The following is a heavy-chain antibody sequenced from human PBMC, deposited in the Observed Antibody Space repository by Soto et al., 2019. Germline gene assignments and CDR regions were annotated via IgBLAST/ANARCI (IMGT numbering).Heavy chain of an antibody. V-gene: IGHV3-30*03. CDR2: LSYDGVNK. Sequence: QVQLMESGGGVVQPGRSLRLSCAASGFTFKTYGMHWVRQVPGKGLQWVAALSYDGVNKFYVDSVKGRFTVSRDNSKNTVSLEMSSLRADDSAVYYCARDWGHVEWLPRQIDYWGQGTTVTVSS. J-gene: IGHJ4*02. CDR1: GFTFKTYG. CDR3: ARDWGHVEWLPRQIDY. D-gene: IGHD3-3*01.